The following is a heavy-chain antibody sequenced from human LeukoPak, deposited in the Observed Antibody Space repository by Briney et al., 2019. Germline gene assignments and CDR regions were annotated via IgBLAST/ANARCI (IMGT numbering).Heavy chain of an antibody. CDR1: GFTFSSYE. CDR3: ARVCGSPHCGDY. J-gene: IGHJ4*02. V-gene: IGHV3-48*03. D-gene: IGHD1-26*01. CDR2: ISSSGSTI. Sequence: GGSLRLSCAASGFTFSSYEMNWVRQAPGKGLEWVSYISSSGSTIYYADSVKGRFTISRDNAKNSLYLQMNSLRAEDAAVYYCARVCGSPHCGDYWGQGTLVTVSS.